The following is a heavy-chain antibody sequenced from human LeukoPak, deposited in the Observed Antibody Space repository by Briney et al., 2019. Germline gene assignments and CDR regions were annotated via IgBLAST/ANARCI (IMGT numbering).Heavy chain of an antibody. Sequence: PSETLSLTCAVYGGSFSGYYWSGIRQPPGKGLEWIGEINHSGSTNYNPSLKSRVTISVDTSKNQFSLKLSSVTAADTAVYYCASARRRRGSPFDYWGQGTLVTVSS. J-gene: IGHJ4*02. CDR3: ASARRRRGSPFDY. CDR2: INHSGST. D-gene: IGHD1-26*01. CDR1: GGSFSGYY. V-gene: IGHV4-34*01.